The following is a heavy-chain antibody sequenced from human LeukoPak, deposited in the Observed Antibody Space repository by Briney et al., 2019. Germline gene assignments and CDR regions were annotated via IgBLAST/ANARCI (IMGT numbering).Heavy chain of an antibody. V-gene: IGHV3-73*01. D-gene: IGHD6-13*01. CDR3: TRLGEYTSSWDDY. J-gene: IGHJ4*02. Sequence: GGSLRLFCAASGFTFSGSIIHWVRQASGKGREWVGRMRSKANSYATAYAASVKGRFTISRDDSKNTAYLQMNSLKTEDTAVYYCTRLGEYTSSWDDYWGQGTLVTVSS. CDR2: MRSKANSYAT. CDR1: GFTFSGSI.